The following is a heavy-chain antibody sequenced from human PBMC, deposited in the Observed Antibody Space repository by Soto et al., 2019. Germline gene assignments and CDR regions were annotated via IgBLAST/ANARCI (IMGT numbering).Heavy chain of an antibody. CDR3: ARGSSGYISSWYYFDY. Sequence: GGSLRLSCAASGFTFTDYALSWVRQAPGKGLEWVATISGIGGSTYLADSVKGRLSISRDNSKNTVPLLMNSLRAEDTAVYFCARGSSGYISSWYYFDYWGRGTLVTVSS. D-gene: IGHD6-13*01. CDR1: GFTFTDYA. CDR2: ISGIGGST. J-gene: IGHJ4*02. V-gene: IGHV3-23*01.